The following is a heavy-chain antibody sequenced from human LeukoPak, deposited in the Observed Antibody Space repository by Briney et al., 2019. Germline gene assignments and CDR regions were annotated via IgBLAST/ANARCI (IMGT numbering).Heavy chain of an antibody. J-gene: IGHJ4*02. Sequence: SDTLSLTCAVYGGSFSGHYWRWIRQPPGKGLEWSGEINHSGSINYNPSHKSRFTISVDTSKNQYSLKLSSVTAADTAVYYCARVYPATYWGQGTLVTVSS. D-gene: IGHD5-24*01. CDR1: GGSFSGHY. CDR3: ARVYPATY. V-gene: IGHV4-34*01. CDR2: INHSGSI.